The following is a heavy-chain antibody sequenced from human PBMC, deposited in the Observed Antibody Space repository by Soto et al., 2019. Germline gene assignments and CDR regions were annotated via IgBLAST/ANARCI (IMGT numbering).Heavy chain of an antibody. D-gene: IGHD1-26*01. Sequence: SETLSLTWAVSGYSISSSNWWGWIRQPPGKGLEWIGYIYYSGTTYYNPSLKSRVTMSVDTSKNQFSLKLTSVTAVDTAVYYCARREIQGPIDYWGQGTLVTVSS. J-gene: IGHJ4*02. CDR3: ARREIQGPIDY. CDR1: GYSISSSNW. V-gene: IGHV4-28*01. CDR2: IYYSGTT.